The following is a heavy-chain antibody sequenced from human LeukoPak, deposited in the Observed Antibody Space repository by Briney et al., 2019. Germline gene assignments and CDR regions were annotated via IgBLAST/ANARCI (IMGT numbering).Heavy chain of an antibody. CDR1: GFSFSTSA. Sequence: GGSLRLSCAASGFSFSTSAMSWVRQAPGKGLEWVSVIYSGGSTYYADSVKGRFTISRDNSKNTLYLQMNSLRAEDTAVYYCAKARAGAGTFWLDYWGQGTLVTVSS. J-gene: IGHJ4*02. D-gene: IGHD6-13*01. CDR2: IYSGGST. CDR3: AKARAGAGTFWLDY. V-gene: IGHV3-23*03.